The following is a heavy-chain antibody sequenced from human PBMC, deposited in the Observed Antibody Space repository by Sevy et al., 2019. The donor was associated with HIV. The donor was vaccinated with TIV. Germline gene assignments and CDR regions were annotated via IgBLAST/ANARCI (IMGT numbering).Heavy chain of an antibody. CDR3: ARGANVIQWWVHFGMDV. Sequence: GGSLRLSCAASGFTVSRYWMSWVRQAPGKGLEWVANIKEDGSEQYYVDSVKGRFTISRDNAKNSLYLQMNSLRAEDTAVYSCARGANVIQWWVHFGMDVWGQGTTVTVSS. CDR2: IKEDGSEQ. D-gene: IGHD2-15*01. V-gene: IGHV3-7*01. CDR1: GFTVSRYW. J-gene: IGHJ6*02.